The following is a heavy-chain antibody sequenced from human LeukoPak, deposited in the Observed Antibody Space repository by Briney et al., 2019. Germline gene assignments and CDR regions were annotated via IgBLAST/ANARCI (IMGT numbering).Heavy chain of an antibody. CDR1: GFTFSSYG. J-gene: IGHJ6*02. Sequence: PGGSLRLSCAASGFTFSSYGMHWVRQAPGKGLEWVAVIWYDGSNKYYADSVKGRFTISRDNSKNTLYLQMNSLRAGDTAVYYCARDIVAVAGTRRYYYYYGMDVWGQGTTVTVSS. CDR2: IWYDGSNK. CDR3: ARDIVAVAGTRRYYYYYGMDV. V-gene: IGHV3-33*01. D-gene: IGHD6-19*01.